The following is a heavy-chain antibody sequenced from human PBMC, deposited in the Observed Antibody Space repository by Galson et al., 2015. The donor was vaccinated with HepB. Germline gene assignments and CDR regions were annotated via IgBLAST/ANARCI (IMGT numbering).Heavy chain of an antibody. D-gene: IGHD1-14*01. CDR1: GYTFTKYA. CDR3: ARDRGTGGHFFDY. J-gene: IGHJ4*01. V-gene: IGHV7-4-1*02. Sequence: SVKVSCKASGYTFTKYAMNWVRQAPGQGLEWMGRINPNTGNPTYAQGLTGRFVLSLDTSVSTAYLEISSLRAEDTAVYYCARDRGTGGHFFDYWGRGALVTVSS. CDR2: INPNTGNP.